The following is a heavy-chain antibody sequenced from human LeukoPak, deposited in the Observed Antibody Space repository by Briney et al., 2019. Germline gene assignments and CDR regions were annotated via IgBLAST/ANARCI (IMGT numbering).Heavy chain of an antibody. J-gene: IGHJ6*02. CDR1: GFIVSNNY. D-gene: IGHD1-26*01. V-gene: IGHV3-66*01. CDR3: ATRGRSGYYYGMDV. CDR2: ISTRGTT. Sequence: PGGSLRLSCEASGFIVSNNYMSWARQAPGKGLEWVSIISTRGTTYYADSVKGRFTISRDNSQNTLYLQMNSLRVEDTAVYYCATRGRSGYYYGMDVWGQGTTVTVSS.